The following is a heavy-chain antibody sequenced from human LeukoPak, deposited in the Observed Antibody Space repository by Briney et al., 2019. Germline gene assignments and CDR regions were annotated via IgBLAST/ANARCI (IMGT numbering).Heavy chain of an antibody. V-gene: IGHV1-2*02. D-gene: IGHD2-2*01. CDR3: ARAPGYCSSTSCYSDAFDI. CDR2: IDPNSGGT. CDR1: GYTFTGYY. Sequence: ASVKVSCKASGYTFTGYYMYWVRQAPGQGLEWMGWIDPNSGGTNYAQKFQGRVTMTRDTSISTAYMELSRLRSDDTAVYYCARAPGYCSSTSCYSDAFDIWGQGTMVTVSS. J-gene: IGHJ3*02.